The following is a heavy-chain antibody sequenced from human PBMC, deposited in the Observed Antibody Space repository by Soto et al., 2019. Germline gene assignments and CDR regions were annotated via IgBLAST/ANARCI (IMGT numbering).Heavy chain of an antibody. D-gene: IGHD4-17*01. CDR3: AKDPNGDYVGAFDS. J-gene: IGHJ4*02. CDR1: GITFSSYA. V-gene: IGHV3-23*01. CDR2: VRGSSGGT. Sequence: EVQLLESGGGLVQPGGSLRLSCTASGITFSSYAMTWVRQVPGKGLEWVSSVRGSSGGTYYADAVKGRFTISRDNSKNTLYLQMNSLRAEDTAIYYWAKDPNGDYVGAFDSWGQGALVTVSS.